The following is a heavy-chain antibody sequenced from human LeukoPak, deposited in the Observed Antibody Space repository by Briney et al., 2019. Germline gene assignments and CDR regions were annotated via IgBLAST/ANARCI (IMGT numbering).Heavy chain of an antibody. D-gene: IGHD3-10*01. CDR2: INHSGST. CDR1: GGSFSGYY. CDR3: ARGPSTEYYFDY. J-gene: IGHJ4*02. Sequence: PSETLSLTCAVYGGSFSGYYWSWIRQPPGKGLEWIGEINHSGSTNYNPSLKSRVTISVDTSKNQFSLKLSSVTAADTAVYYCARGPSTEYYFDYWGQGTLVTVSS. V-gene: IGHV4-34*01.